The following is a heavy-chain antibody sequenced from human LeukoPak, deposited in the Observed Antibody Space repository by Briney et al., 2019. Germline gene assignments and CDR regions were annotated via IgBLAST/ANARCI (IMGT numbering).Heavy chain of an antibody. Sequence: SETLSLTCAVYGGSFSGYYWTWIRQTPEKGLEWIGEMNPSGSTSYNPSLKSRVTISVDTSKNQFSLKLSSVTAADTAVYYCARGKNRFGELNWFDPWGQGTLVTVSS. V-gene: IGHV4-34*01. CDR1: GGSFSGYY. CDR3: ARGKNRFGELNWFDP. D-gene: IGHD3-10*01. CDR2: MNPSGST. J-gene: IGHJ5*02.